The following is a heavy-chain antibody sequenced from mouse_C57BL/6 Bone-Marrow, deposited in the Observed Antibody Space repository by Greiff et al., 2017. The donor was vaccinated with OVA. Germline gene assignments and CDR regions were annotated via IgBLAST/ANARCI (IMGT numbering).Heavy chain of an antibody. Sequence: EVKLMESGAELVKPGASVKLSCTASGFNIKDYYMHWVKQRTEQGLEWIGRIDPEDGETKYAPKFQGKATITADTSSNTAYLQLSSLTSEDTAVYYCARRDPVYYDYDDWYFGVWGTGTTVTVSS. CDR2: IDPEDGET. CDR1: GFNIKDYY. V-gene: IGHV14-2*01. D-gene: IGHD2-4*01. CDR3: ARRDPVYYDYDDWYFGV. J-gene: IGHJ1*03.